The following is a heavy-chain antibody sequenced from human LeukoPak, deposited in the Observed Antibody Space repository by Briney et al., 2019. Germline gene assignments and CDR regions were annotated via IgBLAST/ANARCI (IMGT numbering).Heavy chain of an antibody. CDR2: INTNTGNP. D-gene: IGHD3-10*01. Sequence: GASVKVSCKASGYTFTSYAMNWVRQAPGQGLEWMGWINTNTGNPTYAQGFTGRFVFSLDTSVSTAYLQISSLKAEDTAVYYCAVWFGELLYYYYGMDVWGQGTTVTVSS. V-gene: IGHV7-4-1*02. CDR1: GYTFTSYA. J-gene: IGHJ6*02. CDR3: AVWFGELLYYYYGMDV.